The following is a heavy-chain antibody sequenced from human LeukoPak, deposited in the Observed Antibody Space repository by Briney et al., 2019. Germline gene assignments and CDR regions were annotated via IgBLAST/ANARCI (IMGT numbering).Heavy chain of an antibody. V-gene: IGHV4-59*01. CDR3: ARDGYNSGYYYYMDV. CDR2: IYYSGST. Sequence: SETLSLTCTVSGGSISSYYWSWIRQPPGKGLEWIGYIYYSGSTNYNPSLKSRVTISVDTSKNQFSLKLSSATAADTAVYYCARDGYNSGYYYYMDVWGKGTTVTVSS. J-gene: IGHJ6*03. D-gene: IGHD5-24*01. CDR1: GGSISSYY.